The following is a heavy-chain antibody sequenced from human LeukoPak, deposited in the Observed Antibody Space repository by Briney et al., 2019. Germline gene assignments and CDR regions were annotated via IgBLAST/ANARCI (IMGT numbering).Heavy chain of an antibody. Sequence: PGGSLRLSCAASGFTFSHYNMNWVRQAPGKGLEWVSSISTGSSDIYYAASVKGRFTISRDNSKNTLYLQMNSLRAEDTAVYYCAREDTAMVQFDYWGQGTLVTVSS. D-gene: IGHD5-18*01. CDR3: AREDTAMVQFDY. V-gene: IGHV3-21*01. CDR2: ISTGSSDI. CDR1: GFTFSHYN. J-gene: IGHJ4*02.